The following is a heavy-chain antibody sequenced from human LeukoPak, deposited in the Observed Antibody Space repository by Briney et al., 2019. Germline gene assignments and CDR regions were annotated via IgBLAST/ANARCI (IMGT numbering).Heavy chain of an antibody. CDR2: ISYSGST. D-gene: IGHD2-15*01. CDR3: AKAGAVVVVAAKYFDY. V-gene: IGHV4-39*07. CDR1: GGSIRSSNYY. Sequence: SETLSLTCTVSGGSIRSSNYYWGWIRQPPGRGLEWIGSISYSGSTYFNPSLKSRVTISVDTSKNQFSLKVRSMTGADTAVYYCAKAGAVVVVAAKYFDYWGQGTLVTVSS. J-gene: IGHJ4*02.